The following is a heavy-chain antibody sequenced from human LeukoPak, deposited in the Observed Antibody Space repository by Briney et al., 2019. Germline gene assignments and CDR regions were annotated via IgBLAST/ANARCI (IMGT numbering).Heavy chain of an antibody. CDR1: GYTFTIYG. D-gene: IGHD6-19*01. CDR2: ISAYNGKT. CDR3: ARDPEGIAVAGSYY. V-gene: IGHV1-18*01. J-gene: IGHJ4*02. Sequence: ASVTVSFKASGYTFTIYGISGVRQAPGQGREWMGWISAYNGKTNYAQKLQGRVTITTDTATSTDYMELRSLRSDDTAVYYCARDPEGIAVAGSYYWGQGTLVTVSS.